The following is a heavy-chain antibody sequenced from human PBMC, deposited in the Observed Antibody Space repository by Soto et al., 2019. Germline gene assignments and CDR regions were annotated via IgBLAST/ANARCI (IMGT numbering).Heavy chain of an antibody. J-gene: IGHJ1*01. D-gene: IGHD2-21*02. CDR2: IRGKAYGGTT. V-gene: IGHV3-49*03. Sequence: PGGSLRLSCTVSGFTFGAFAMSWFRQAPRKGLEWLGFIRGKAYGGTTEYAESVRGMFTISRDDSKSIAYLQINSLRTEDTAVYYCARVYCGHDCPEYFQYWGQGTLVTVSS. CDR1: GFTFGAFA. CDR3: ARVYCGHDCPEYFQY.